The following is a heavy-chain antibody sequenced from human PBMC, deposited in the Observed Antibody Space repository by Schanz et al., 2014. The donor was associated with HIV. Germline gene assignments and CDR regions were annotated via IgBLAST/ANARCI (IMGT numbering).Heavy chain of an antibody. CDR3: ARGSGPYYYYYDLDV. D-gene: IGHD3-10*01. CDR1: GFTFSTYG. J-gene: IGHJ6*02. V-gene: IGHV3-33*01. CDR2: IWYDGSNK. Sequence: QVQLVESGGRVVQPGRSLRLSCAASGFTFSTYGMHWVRQAPGKGLEWVAVIWYDGSNKYYADSVKGRFTISRDNSKNTLYLQMNSLRADDTAVYYCARGSGPYYYYYDLDVWGQGTTVIVSS.